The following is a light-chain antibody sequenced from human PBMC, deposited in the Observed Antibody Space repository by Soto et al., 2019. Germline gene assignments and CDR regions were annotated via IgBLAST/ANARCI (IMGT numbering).Light chain of an antibody. J-gene: IGKJ4*01. CDR2: GAS. Sequence: EIVLTQSPGTLSLSPGERAALSCRASQSVSSNYLAWYQQKPGQAPRLLIYGASSRATGIPDRFSGSGSGTDFTLIISRLEPEDFAVYYCHQYASSPLTFGGGTKVEIK. V-gene: IGKV3-20*01. CDR1: QSVSSNY. CDR3: HQYASSPLT.